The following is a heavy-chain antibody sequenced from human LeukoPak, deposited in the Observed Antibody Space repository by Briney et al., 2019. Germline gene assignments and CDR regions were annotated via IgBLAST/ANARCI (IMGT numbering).Heavy chain of an antibody. CDR2: IDHSDSYT. CDR3: ARATRYGDYVGY. D-gene: IGHD4-17*01. V-gene: IGHV5-10-1*01. CDR1: GYSSTTYW. J-gene: IGHJ4*02. Sequence: GESLKISCTGSGYSSTTYWISWVRPMPRKGLEWMGRIDHSDSYTNYSPSFQGHVTISADKSTSTAYLQWSSLTASETAMYCCARATRYGDYVGYWGQGTLVTVSS.